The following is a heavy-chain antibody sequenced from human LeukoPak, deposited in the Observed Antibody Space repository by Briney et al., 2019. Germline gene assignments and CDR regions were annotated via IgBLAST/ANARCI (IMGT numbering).Heavy chain of an antibody. CDR2: IRYDRSNK. Sequence: GGSLRLSCAASGFTFSSYGMHWVRQAPGKGLEWVAFIRYDRSNKYYADSVKGRFTISRDNSKNTLYLQMNSLRAEDTAVYYCAKDTWDEPNFFDYWGQGTLVTVSS. J-gene: IGHJ4*02. D-gene: IGHD1-26*01. V-gene: IGHV3-30*02. CDR1: GFTFSSYG. CDR3: AKDTWDEPNFFDY.